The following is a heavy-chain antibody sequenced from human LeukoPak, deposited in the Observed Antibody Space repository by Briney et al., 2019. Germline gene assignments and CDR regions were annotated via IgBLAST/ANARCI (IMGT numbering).Heavy chain of an antibody. CDR3: ARDRGDFWSGYYSLYFDY. V-gene: IGHV4-59*01. CDR1: GGSISSYY. CDR2: IYYSGST. D-gene: IGHD3-3*01. Sequence: SETLSLTCTVSGGSISSYYWSWIRQPPGKGLEWIGYIYYSGSTNYNPSLKSRVTISVDTSKNQFSLKLSSVTAADTAVYYCARDRGDFWSGYYSLYFDYWGQGTLVTVSS. J-gene: IGHJ4*02.